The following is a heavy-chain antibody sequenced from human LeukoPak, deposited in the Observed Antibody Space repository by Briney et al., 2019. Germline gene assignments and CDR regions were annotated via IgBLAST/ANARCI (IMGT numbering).Heavy chain of an antibody. CDR1: GFTFSDYY. CDR2: ISSSGSTI. V-gene: IGHV3-11*01. J-gene: IGHJ3*02. Sequence: PGGSLRLSCAASGFTFSDYYMSWIRQAPGKGLEWVSYISSSGSTIYYADSVKGRFTISRDNAKNSLYLQMNSLRAEDTAVYYCASSYYYDSSGSSDAFDIWSQGTMVTVSS. D-gene: IGHD3-22*01. CDR3: ASSYYYDSSGSSDAFDI.